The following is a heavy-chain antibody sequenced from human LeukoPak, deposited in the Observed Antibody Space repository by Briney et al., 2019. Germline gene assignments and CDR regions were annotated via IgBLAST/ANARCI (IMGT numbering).Heavy chain of an antibody. CDR2: MSDSGST. J-gene: IGHJ4*02. V-gene: IGHV4-59*01. D-gene: IGHD6-19*01. Sequence: SETLSLTCTVSGASISSNYWSWIRQPPGKGLEWIGYMSDSGSTNYNPSLKSRVTISIDTSKNQFSLKLISVTAADTGVYYCARLSGSSDWYYFDYWGQGTLVTVSS. CDR3: ARLSGSSDWYYFDY. CDR1: GASISSNY.